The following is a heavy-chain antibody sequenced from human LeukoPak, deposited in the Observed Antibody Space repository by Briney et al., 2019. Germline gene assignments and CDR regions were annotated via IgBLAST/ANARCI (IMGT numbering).Heavy chain of an antibody. V-gene: IGHV3-23*01. J-gene: IGHJ6*02. D-gene: IGHD3-22*01. CDR2: ISGSGGST. Sequence: GGSLRPSCAASGFTFSSYAMSWVRQAPGKGLEWVSAISGSGGSTYYADSVKGRFTISRDNSKNTLYLQMNSLRAEDTAVYYCAKGTTMIVVVITSYYYYGMDVWGQGTTVTVSS. CDR3: AKGTTMIVVVITSYYYYGMDV. CDR1: GFTFSSYA.